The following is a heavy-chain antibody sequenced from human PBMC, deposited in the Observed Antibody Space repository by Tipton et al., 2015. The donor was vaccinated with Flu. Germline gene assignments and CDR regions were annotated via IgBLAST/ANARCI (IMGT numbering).Heavy chain of an antibody. D-gene: IGHD3-3*02. Sequence: QLVQSGAEMKKPGASVQVSCKASGYTFTRYGISWVRQAPGQGLEWMGWISAYNGDSKSAQNVQGRVTMTTDTSTSTAYMELRGLKSDDTGMYYCARVGAIFGEVTARRRGDLDYWGQGTLVSVSS. CDR2: ISAYNGDS. CDR3: ARVGAIFGEVTARRRGDLDY. J-gene: IGHJ4*02. V-gene: IGHV1-18*01. CDR1: GYTFTRYG.